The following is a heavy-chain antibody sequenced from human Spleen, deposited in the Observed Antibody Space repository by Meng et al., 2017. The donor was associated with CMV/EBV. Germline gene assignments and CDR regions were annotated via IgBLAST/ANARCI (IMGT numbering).Heavy chain of an antibody. CDR2: INHSGST. Sequence: GSLRLSCTVSGVSISTTSYYWGWIRQPPGKGLEWIGEINHSGSTNCNPSLKSRVTISVDTSKNQFSLKLSSVTAADTSVYYCARGVRGNAQGTFHDYIWGSYRRQTYYFDSWGQGTLVTVSS. CDR1: GVSISTTSYY. J-gene: IGHJ4*02. D-gene: IGHD3-16*02. CDR3: ARGVRGNAQGTFHDYIWGSYRRQTYYFDS. V-gene: IGHV4-39*07.